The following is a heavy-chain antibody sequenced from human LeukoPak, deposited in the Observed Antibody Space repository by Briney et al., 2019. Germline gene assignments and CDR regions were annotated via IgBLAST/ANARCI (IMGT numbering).Heavy chain of an antibody. Sequence: SETLSLTCTLSGGSISSSSYYCGWVRQPPGKGLEWIGSIYYSASTYNNPTLKSRVTISVDTSKNQFSLNLRSVTAADTAVYYCASDGGSSPYWGQGTLVTVSS. J-gene: IGHJ4*02. CDR1: GGSISSSSYY. CDR3: ASDGGSSPY. D-gene: IGHD3-16*01. V-gene: IGHV4-39*07. CDR2: IYYSAST.